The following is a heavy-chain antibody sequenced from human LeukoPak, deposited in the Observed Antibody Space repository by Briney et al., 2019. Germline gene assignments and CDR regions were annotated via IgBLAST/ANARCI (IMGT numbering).Heavy chain of an antibody. CDR2: IYTSGST. CDR3: ARVVGYSQGFDP. V-gene: IGHV4-61*02. CDR1: GGSISSGSYY. Sequence: SQTLSLTCTVSGGSISSGSYYWSWIRQPAGKGLEWIGRIYTSGSTNYNPSLKSRVTISVDTSKNQFSLKLTSVTAADTAVYYCARVVGYSQGFDPWGQGTLVTVSS. D-gene: IGHD2-21*01. J-gene: IGHJ5*02.